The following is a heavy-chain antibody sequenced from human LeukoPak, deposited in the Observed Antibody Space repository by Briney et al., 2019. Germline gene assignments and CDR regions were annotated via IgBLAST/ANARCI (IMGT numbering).Heavy chain of an antibody. CDR2: ISGSGGST. J-gene: IGHJ3*02. D-gene: IGHD6-19*01. CDR3: AKDLRNLAVAGTSAFDI. CDR1: GFTFSSYA. Sequence: GSLRLSCAASGFTFSSYAMSWVRQAPGKGLEWVSAISGSGGSTYYADSVKGRFTISRDNSKNTLYLQMNSLRAEDTAVYYCAKDLRNLAVAGTSAFDIWGQGTMVTVSS. V-gene: IGHV3-23*01.